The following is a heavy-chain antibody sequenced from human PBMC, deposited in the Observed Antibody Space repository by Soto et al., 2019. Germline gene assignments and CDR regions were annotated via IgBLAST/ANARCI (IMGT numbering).Heavy chain of an antibody. V-gene: IGHV4-31*03. Sequence: SETLSLTCTVSGVTVSSGAYYWSWIRQRPGKGLEWIGNIYYTGSTYYSPSLKSRVVISLDTSKNQFSLSLSSVTAADTAIYYCARYRFSGSKWSKFDYWGQGTLVTVSS. J-gene: IGHJ4*02. D-gene: IGHD6-13*01. CDR3: ARYRFSGSKWSKFDY. CDR1: GVTVSSGAYY. CDR2: IYYTGST.